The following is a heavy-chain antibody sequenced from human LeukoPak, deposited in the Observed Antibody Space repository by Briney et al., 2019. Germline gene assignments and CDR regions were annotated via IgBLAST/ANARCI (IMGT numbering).Heavy chain of an antibody. CDR3: ATGVASGGPPMC. CDR1: GFPIISNC. Sequence: PGGSLSLSCAASGFPIISNCMSWVRKAPGKGLKWVSAICGGGTTYYADSVKGGFTISRDNSKNTVYLQMNSLRAEDTAVYYCATGVASGGPPMCWGQGTLVTVSS. CDR2: ICGGGTT. J-gene: IGHJ4*02. D-gene: IGHD6-13*01. V-gene: IGHV3-53*01.